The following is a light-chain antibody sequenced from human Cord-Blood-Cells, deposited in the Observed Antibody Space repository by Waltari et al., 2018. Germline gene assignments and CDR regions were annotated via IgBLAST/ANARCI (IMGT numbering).Light chain of an antibody. CDR2: AAS. CDR1: QSISSW. Sequence: DIPMTQSPSTLSASVGARVTITCRASQSISSWLAWYQQKPGKAPKLLIYAASSLESGVPSRFSGSGSGTEFTLTISSLQPDDFATYYCQQYNSYSATFGQGTRLEIK. CDR3: QQYNSYSAT. J-gene: IGKJ5*01. V-gene: IGKV1-5*01.